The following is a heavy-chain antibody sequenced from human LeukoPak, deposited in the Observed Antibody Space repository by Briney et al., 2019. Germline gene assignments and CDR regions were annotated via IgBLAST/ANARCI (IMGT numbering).Heavy chain of an antibody. CDR1: GFTFSSYG. CDR3: ARGTTDDAFDI. D-gene: IGHD1-14*01. CDR2: IWYDGSNK. V-gene: IGHV3-33*01. J-gene: IGHJ3*02. Sequence: GRSLRLSCAASGFTFSSYGMHWVRQAPGKGLEWVAVIWYDGSNKYYADSVKGRFTISGDNSKNTLYLQMNSLRAEDTAVYYCARGTTDDAFDIWGQGTMVTVSS.